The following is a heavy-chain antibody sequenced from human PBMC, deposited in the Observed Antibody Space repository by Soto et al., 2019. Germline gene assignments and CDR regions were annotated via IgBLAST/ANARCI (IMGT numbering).Heavy chain of an antibody. D-gene: IGHD3-9*01. V-gene: IGHV3-66*01. Sequence: EVQLVESGGGLVQPGGSLRLSCAASGFTVSSNYMSWVRQAPGKGLEWVSVIYSGGSTYYADSVKGRFTISRDNSKNTLYLQMNSLRAEDTAVYYCAREVGSYDILTGYYLGSFDYWGQGTLVTVSS. CDR2: IYSGGST. CDR3: AREVGSYDILTGYYLGSFDY. CDR1: GFTVSSNY. J-gene: IGHJ4*02.